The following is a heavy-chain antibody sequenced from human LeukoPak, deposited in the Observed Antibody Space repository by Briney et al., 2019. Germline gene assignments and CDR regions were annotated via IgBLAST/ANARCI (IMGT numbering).Heavy chain of an antibody. J-gene: IGHJ6*03. Sequence: KPSETLSLTCTVSGGSISSSSYYWGWIRQPPGKGLEWVGSIYHSGSTYYNPSLKSRVTISVDTSKNQFSLKLSSVTAADTAVYYCARVKKVAATVYYYYYYMDVWGKGTTVTVSS. V-gene: IGHV4-39*07. CDR3: ARVKKVAATVYYYYYYMDV. D-gene: IGHD2-15*01. CDR1: GGSISSSSYY. CDR2: IYHSGST.